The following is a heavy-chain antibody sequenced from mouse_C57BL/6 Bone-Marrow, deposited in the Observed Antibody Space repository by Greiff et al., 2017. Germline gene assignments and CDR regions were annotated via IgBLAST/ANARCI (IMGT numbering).Heavy chain of an antibody. V-gene: IGHV1-64*01. CDR2: IHPNSGST. CDR1: GYTFTSYW. CDR3: AKSARWLRGFAY. J-gene: IGHJ3*01. D-gene: IGHD2-2*01. Sequence: QVQLQQPGAELVKPGASVKLSCKASGYTFTSYWMHWVKQRPGQGLEWIGMIHPNSGSTNYNEKFKSKATLTVDKSSSTAYMQLSSLTSEDSAVYYCAKSARWLRGFAYWGQGTLVTVSA.